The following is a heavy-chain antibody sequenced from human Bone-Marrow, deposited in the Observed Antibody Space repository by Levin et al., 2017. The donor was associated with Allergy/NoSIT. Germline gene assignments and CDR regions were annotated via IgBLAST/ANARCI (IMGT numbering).Heavy chain of an antibody. CDR1: GYTFTNHW. Sequence: GESLKISCKASGYTFTNHWIGWVRQAPGKGTEWMGVVYPTDSSATYGPSFQGRVTMSVDKSISTAYLQWSRLQASDTATYYCARGNYDFWSGNYHSFDFWGQGIVLSVSP. CDR3: ARGNYDFWSGNYHSFDF. CDR2: VYPTDSSA. V-gene: IGHV5-51*01. D-gene: IGHD3-3*01. J-gene: IGHJ4*02.